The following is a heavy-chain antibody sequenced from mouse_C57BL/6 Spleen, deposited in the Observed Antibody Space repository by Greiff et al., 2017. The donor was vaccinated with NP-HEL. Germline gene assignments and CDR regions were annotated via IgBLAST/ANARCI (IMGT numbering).Heavy chain of an antibody. J-gene: IGHJ1*03. V-gene: IGHV10-1*01. CDR3: VRLEFHLGTGYFDV. CDR1: GFSFNTYA. D-gene: IGHD2-14*01. Sequence: EVQGVESGGGLVQPKGSLKLSCAASGFSFNTYAMNWVRQAPGKGLEWVARIRSKSNNYATYYADSVKDRFTISRDDSESMLYLQMNNLKTEDTAMYYCVRLEFHLGTGYFDVWGTGTTVTVSS. CDR2: IRSKSNNYAT.